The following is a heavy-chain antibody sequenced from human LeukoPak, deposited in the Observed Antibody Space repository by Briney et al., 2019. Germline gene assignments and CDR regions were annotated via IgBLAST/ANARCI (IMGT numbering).Heavy chain of an antibody. CDR1: GFTFSSYA. J-gene: IGHJ4*02. D-gene: IGHD6-19*01. V-gene: IGHV3-30-3*01. CDR3: ARDPRQYSSGWYYFDY. CDR2: ISYDGSNK. Sequence: GRSLRLSCAASGFTFSSYAMHWVRQAPGKGLEWVAAISYDGSNKYYADSVKGRFTISRDDSKNTLYLQMNSLRAEDTAVYYCARDPRQYSSGWYYFDYWGQGTLVTVSS.